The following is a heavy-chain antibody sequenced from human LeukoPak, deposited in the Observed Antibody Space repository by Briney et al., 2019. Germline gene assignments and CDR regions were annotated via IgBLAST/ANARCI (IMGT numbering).Heavy chain of an antibody. CDR3: ANFRLGLTKDVSVDV. CDR1: GFTFSNHG. D-gene: IGHD3-9*01. J-gene: IGHJ5*02. Sequence: GGSLRLSCAASGFTFSNHGMHWVRQAPGKGLDWVAFIRYDGTNTWYADSVKGRFSISRANSKNTVDLQMTRLRDEDTPVYYCANFRLGLTKDVSVDVWGQGTPVTVSS. CDR2: IRYDGTNT. V-gene: IGHV3-30*02.